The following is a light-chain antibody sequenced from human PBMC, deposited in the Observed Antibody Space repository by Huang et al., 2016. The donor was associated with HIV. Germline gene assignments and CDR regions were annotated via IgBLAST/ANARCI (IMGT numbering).Light chain of an antibody. Sequence: EIVLTQSPATLSLSPGERATLSCRASQRVSSYLAWYQQKPGQAPRLLIYEASNRATGIPARFSGSGSGTDFTLTISSLEPEDFAVYYWQQRSNWPALTFGGGTKVEIK. CDR1: QRVSSY. V-gene: IGKV3-11*01. CDR3: QQRSNWPALT. CDR2: EAS. J-gene: IGKJ4*01.